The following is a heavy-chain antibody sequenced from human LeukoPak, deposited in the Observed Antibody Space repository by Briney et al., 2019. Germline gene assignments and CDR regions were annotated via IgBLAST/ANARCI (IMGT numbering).Heavy chain of an antibody. V-gene: IGHV1-2*02. D-gene: IGHD3-10*01. Sequence: GASVKVSCKASGYTFTGYYMHWVRQAPGQGLEWMGWINPNSGGTNYAQKLQGRVTMTRDTSISTAYMELSRLRSDDTAVYYCARGWLGELLPDYWGQGTLVTVSS. J-gene: IGHJ4*02. CDR2: INPNSGGT. CDR3: ARGWLGELLPDY. CDR1: GYTFTGYY.